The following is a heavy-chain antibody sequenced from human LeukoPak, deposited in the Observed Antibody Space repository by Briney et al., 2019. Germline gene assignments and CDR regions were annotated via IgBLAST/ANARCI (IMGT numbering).Heavy chain of an antibody. CDR1: GFTFKSYS. Sequence: GGSLRLSCAASGFTFKSYSMNWVRQAPGKGLEWVSYISSSSSTIYYADSVKGRFTISRDNAKNSLYLQMNSLRAEDTAVYYCARDYCTNGVCYGVYYYYYMDVWGKGTTVTVSS. D-gene: IGHD2-8*01. CDR2: ISSSSSTI. V-gene: IGHV3-48*01. J-gene: IGHJ6*03. CDR3: ARDYCTNGVCYGVYYYYYMDV.